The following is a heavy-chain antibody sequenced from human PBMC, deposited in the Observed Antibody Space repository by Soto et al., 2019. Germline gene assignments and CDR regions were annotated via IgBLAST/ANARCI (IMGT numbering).Heavy chain of an antibody. CDR2: IWYDGSNK. V-gene: IGHV3-33*01. D-gene: IGHD3-10*01. Sequence: GGSLRLSCAASGFTFSSYGMHWVRQAPGKGLEWVAVIWYDGSNKYYADSVKGRFTISRDNSKNTLYLQMNSLRAEDTAGYYCARGSLARPGDMFLRVLLWFGEFSWRLPRRYYYGMDVWGQGTTVTVSS. CDR3: ARGSLARPGDMFLRVLLWFGEFSWRLPRRYYYGMDV. CDR1: GFTFSSYG. J-gene: IGHJ6*02.